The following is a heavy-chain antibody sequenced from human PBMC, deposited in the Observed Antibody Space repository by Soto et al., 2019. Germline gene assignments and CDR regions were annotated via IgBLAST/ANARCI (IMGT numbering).Heavy chain of an antibody. Sequence: GGSVRLSCAASGFTFSSYAVSWVRQAPGKGLEWVSVISGGGGNTYNADSVKGRFTISRDNSKNTLYLQMNSLRAEDTAVHYCAKVQNFGYYYDSSGYSFDYWGQGTLVTVSS. CDR3: AKVQNFGYYYDSSGYSFDY. CDR2: ISGGGGNT. V-gene: IGHV3-23*01. J-gene: IGHJ4*02. D-gene: IGHD3-22*01. CDR1: GFTFSSYA.